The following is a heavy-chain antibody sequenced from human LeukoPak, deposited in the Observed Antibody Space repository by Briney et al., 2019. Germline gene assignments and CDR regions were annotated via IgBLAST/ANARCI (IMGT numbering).Heavy chain of an antibody. D-gene: IGHD5-18*01. Sequence: PSETLSLTCTVSGGSISSPGYYWGWIRQPPEKGLEGIGSMYYSGATYYNPSLKSRVTISVDTSKNQFSLKLSSVTAADTAVYYCARHHGHSYGRIEYWGQGTLVTVSS. CDR2: MYYSGAT. J-gene: IGHJ4*02. V-gene: IGHV4-39*01. CDR3: ARHHGHSYGRIEY. CDR1: GGSISSPGYY.